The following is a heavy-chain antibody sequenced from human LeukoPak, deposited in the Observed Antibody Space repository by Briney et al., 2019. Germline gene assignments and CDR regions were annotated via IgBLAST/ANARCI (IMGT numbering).Heavy chain of an antibody. D-gene: IGHD3-10*01. CDR2: IYYSGST. CDR1: GGSISRYY. V-gene: IGHV4-59*01. J-gene: IGHJ4*02. CDR3: ASISGSGSYYLDY. Sequence: SETLSLTCTVSGGSISRYYWSWIRQPPGKGLEWIGYIYYSGSTNYNPSLKSRVTISVDTSKNQFSLKLSSVTAADTAVYYCASISGSGSYYLDYWGQGTLVTVSS.